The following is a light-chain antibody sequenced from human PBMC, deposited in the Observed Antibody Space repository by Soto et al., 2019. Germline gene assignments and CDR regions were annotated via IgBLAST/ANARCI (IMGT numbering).Light chain of an antibody. CDR2: AAS. CDR1: QDIGNF. J-gene: IGKJ5*01. CDR3: QKYNSAPDT. Sequence: SQSPASLSAFIGDRVTITCLASQDIGNFLAWYQQIPGKVPKLLIYAASTLQSGVPSRFSGSGSGTEFTLTISSLQPDDVATYYCQKYNSAPDTFGQGTRLEIK. V-gene: IGKV1-27*01.